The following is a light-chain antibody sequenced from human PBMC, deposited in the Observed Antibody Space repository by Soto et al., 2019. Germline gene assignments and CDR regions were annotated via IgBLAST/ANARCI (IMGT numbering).Light chain of an antibody. Sequence: QSVLTQPASVSGSPGQSITISCTGTSSDVGGYNYVSWYQQHPGKAPKLMIYEVSNRTSGVSNRFSGSKSGNTASLTISGLQAEDEADSYCSSYTSSRTWVFGGGTQLTVL. CDR3: SSYTSSRTWV. V-gene: IGLV2-14*01. CDR2: EVS. J-gene: IGLJ3*02. CDR1: SSDVGGYNY.